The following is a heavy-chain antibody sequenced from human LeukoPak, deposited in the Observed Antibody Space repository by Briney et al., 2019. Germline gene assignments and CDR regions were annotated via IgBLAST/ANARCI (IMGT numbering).Heavy chain of an antibody. V-gene: IGHV3-7*01. J-gene: IGHJ6*02. Sequence: EGSLRLSCAASGFTFTNYWMTWVRQAPGKGLEWVANIKQDGSVKYYVDSVKGRFTISRDNAKNPLYLQMNSLRAEDTAVYYCARDLGNYYDFWSGYFNYYGMDVWGQGTTVTVSS. CDR3: ARDLGNYYDFWSGYFNYYGMDV. CDR1: GFTFTNYW. CDR2: IKQDGSVK. D-gene: IGHD3-3*01.